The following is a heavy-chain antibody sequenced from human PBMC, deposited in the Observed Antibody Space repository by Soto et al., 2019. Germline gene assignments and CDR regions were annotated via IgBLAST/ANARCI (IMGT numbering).Heavy chain of an antibody. CDR3: AREYYDFWSGSALQYYMDV. Sequence: SQTLSLTCTVSGGSISSYYWSWIRQPPGKGLEWIGYIYYSGSTNYNPSLKSRVTISVDTSKNQFSLKLSSVTAADTAVYYCAREYYDFWSGSALQYYMDVWGKGTTVTVSS. D-gene: IGHD3-3*01. J-gene: IGHJ6*03. CDR1: GGSISSYY. V-gene: IGHV4-59*01. CDR2: IYYSGST.